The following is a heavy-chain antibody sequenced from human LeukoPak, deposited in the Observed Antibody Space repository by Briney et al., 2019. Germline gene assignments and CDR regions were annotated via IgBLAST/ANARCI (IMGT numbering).Heavy chain of an antibody. CDR1: GFTFSSYA. CDR2: SGSGGSI. D-gene: IGHD3-3*01. CDR3: AKDLWSGYYPKY. V-gene: IGHV3-23*01. J-gene: IGHJ4*02. Sequence: GGSLRLSCAASGFTFSSYAMSWVRQAPPQALEWVSGSGSGGSIHYADSVKGRFTISRDNSKNTLYLQMNSLRAEDTAVYYCAKDLWSGYYPKYWGQGTLVTVSS.